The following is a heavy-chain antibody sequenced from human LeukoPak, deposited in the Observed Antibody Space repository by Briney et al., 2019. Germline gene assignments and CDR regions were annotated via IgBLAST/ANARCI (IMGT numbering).Heavy chain of an antibody. CDR1: GGSISSYY. J-gene: IGHJ4*02. Sequence: SETLSLTCTVSGGSISSYYWSWIRQPPGKGLEWIGYIYYSGSTNYNPSLKSRVTISVDTSKNQFSLKLSSVTAADTAMYYCAINPFPYGSGWFGVDYWGQGTLVTVSS. CDR2: IYYSGST. CDR3: AINPFPYGSGWFGVDY. V-gene: IGHV4-59*01. D-gene: IGHD6-19*01.